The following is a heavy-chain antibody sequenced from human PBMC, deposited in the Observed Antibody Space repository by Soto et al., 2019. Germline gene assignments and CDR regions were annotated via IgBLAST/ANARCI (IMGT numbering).Heavy chain of an antibody. D-gene: IGHD1-1*01. CDR3: ANSGTTGTPDVFDI. Sequence: QVQLVESGGGVVQPGRSLRLSCAASGFTFSSYGMHWVRQAPGKGLEWGAVISYDGSNKYYADSVKGRFTISRDNSKNTLYLQMNILRAEDTAVYYGANSGTTGTPDVFDIWGQGTMVTVSS. J-gene: IGHJ3*02. V-gene: IGHV3-30*18. CDR2: ISYDGSNK. CDR1: GFTFSSYG.